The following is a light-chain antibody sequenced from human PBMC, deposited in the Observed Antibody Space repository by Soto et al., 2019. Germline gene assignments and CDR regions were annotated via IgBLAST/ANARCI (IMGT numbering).Light chain of an antibody. Sequence: EILLMQSPDTLSLSPGQRATLSCRASQSVSKNYLAWYQQKLGQAPRLLIYGASSRVAGVPDRFSGSGSGTDFTLIVSRLEPEDFAVFYCQQYVTSPPTFGQGTLLEIK. CDR1: QSVSKNY. CDR2: GAS. J-gene: IGKJ2*01. V-gene: IGKV3-20*01. CDR3: QQYVTSPPT.